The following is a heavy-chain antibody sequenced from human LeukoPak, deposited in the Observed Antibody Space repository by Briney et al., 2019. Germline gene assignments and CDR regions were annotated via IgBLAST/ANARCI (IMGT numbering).Heavy chain of an antibody. CDR1: GYSFTSYW. CDR2: IYPGDPDT. CDR3: ARHRGSSWYDGYFQH. V-gene: IGHV5-51*01. J-gene: IGHJ1*01. D-gene: IGHD6-13*01. Sequence: GESLKISCKGSGYSFTSYWIGWVRQMPGKGLEWMGIIYPGDPDTRYSPSFQGQVTISADKSISTAYLQWSSLKASDTAMYYCARHRGSSWYDGYFQHWGQGTPVTVSS.